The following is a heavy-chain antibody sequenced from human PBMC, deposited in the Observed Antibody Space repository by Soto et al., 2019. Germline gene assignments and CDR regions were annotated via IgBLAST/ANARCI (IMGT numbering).Heavy chain of an antibody. J-gene: IGHJ4*02. D-gene: IGHD2-21*02. Sequence: ASVKVSCKASGYMFSNYDIIWVRQATGQGLGWMGWMNPDSDKTDYAQKFQGRVTMTGNTSISTAYMELTALTYEDTAIYYCARPGARYCGGDCYSSHWRQGTLVTVSS. CDR1: GYMFSNYD. V-gene: IGHV1-8*01. CDR2: MNPDSDKT. CDR3: ARPGARYCGGDCYSSH.